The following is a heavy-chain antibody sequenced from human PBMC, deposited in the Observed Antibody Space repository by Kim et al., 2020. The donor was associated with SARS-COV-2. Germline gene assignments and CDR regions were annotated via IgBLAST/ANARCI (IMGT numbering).Heavy chain of an antibody. CDR2: ISGSGGST. CDR3: AKVSYSYGYEWFSYYYYMDR. V-gene: IGHV3-23*01. Sequence: GGSLRLSCAASGFTFSSYAMSWVRQAPGKGLEWVSAISGSGGSTYYADSVKGRFTISRDNSKNTLYLQMNSLRAEDTAVYYCAKVSYSYGYEWFSYYYYMDRWGKGTTVTVSS. D-gene: IGHD5-18*01. CDR1: GFTFSSYA. J-gene: IGHJ6*03.